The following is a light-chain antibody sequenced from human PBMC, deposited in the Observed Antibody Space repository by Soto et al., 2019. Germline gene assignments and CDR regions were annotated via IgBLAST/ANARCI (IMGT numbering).Light chain of an antibody. Sequence: DIQMTQSPSSLSASVGDRVTVTCRASQSVITYLNWYQQKPGKAPTLLISGASSLQSGVPSRFSSSGSETDFTLTISSLQPEDFATYYCQQSYSTPRTFGQGTKLEIK. J-gene: IGKJ2*01. CDR2: GAS. CDR3: QQSYSTPRT. V-gene: IGKV1-39*01. CDR1: QSVITY.